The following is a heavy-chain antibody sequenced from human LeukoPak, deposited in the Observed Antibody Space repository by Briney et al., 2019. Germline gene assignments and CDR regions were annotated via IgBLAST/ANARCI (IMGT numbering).Heavy chain of an antibody. Sequence: PGGSLRLSCVTSGFTFTSYTMSWVRQAPGKGLEWVSSVSGSDSRTYYADSVKGRFTISRDHSKNTLYLQMNSLRAEDTALYYCAKTIVSSGWNYFDYWGQGTLVTVSS. CDR1: GFTFTSYT. CDR2: VSGSDSRT. CDR3: AKTIVSSGWNYFDY. J-gene: IGHJ4*02. V-gene: IGHV3-23*01. D-gene: IGHD3-22*01.